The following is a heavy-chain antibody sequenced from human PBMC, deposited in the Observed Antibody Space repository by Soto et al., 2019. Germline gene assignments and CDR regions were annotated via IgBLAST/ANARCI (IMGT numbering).Heavy chain of an antibody. Sequence: GGSLRLSCAACGFTFSSYGMHWVRQAPGKGLEWVAVIWYDGSNKYYADSVKGRFTISRDNSKNTLYLQMNSLRAEDTAVYYCARFYCSRTSCYAPVGYYYGMDVWGQGTTVTVSS. D-gene: IGHD2-2*01. CDR1: GFTFSSYG. CDR2: IWYDGSNK. J-gene: IGHJ6*02. V-gene: IGHV3-33*01. CDR3: ARFYCSRTSCYAPVGYYYGMDV.